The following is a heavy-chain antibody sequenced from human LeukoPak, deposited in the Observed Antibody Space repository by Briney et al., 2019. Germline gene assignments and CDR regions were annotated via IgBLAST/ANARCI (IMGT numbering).Heavy chain of an antibody. CDR1: GYTFTNYD. CDR3: ARDFSSGYDLGYMDV. CDR2: ISAYNGNT. V-gene: IGHV1-18*01. D-gene: IGHD5-12*01. J-gene: IGHJ6*03. Sequence: GASVKVSCKASGYTFTNYDINWVRQATGQGLEWMGWISAYNGNTNYAQKLQGRVTMTTDTSTSTAYMELRSLRSDDTAVYYCARDFSSGYDLGYMDVWGKGTTVTISS.